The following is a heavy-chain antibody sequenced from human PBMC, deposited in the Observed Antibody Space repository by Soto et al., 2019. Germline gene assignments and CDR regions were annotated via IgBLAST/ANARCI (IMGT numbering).Heavy chain of an antibody. D-gene: IGHD2-2*01. CDR2: ISSSSSTI. CDR3: ARVVVVPAAMREYYFDY. V-gene: IGHV3-48*01. CDR1: GFTFSSYS. J-gene: IGHJ4*02. Sequence: GGSLRLSCAASGFTFSSYSMNWVRQAPGKGLEWVSYISSSSSTIYYADSVKGRFTISRDSAKNSLYLQMNSLRAEDTAVYYCARVVVVPAAMREYYFDYWGQGTLVTVSS.